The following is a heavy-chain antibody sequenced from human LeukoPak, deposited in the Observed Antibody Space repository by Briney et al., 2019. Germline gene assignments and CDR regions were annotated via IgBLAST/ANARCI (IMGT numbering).Heavy chain of an antibody. V-gene: IGHV4-39*07. Sequence: SETLSLTCSVTGDSFSGSTSDWAWIRQPPGKGLEWIGNIYYRGSTHYSPSLESRVTISVDTSKNQFSLSLSSVTAADTAVYYCARVGVRTYCGSDCYSDYFDTWCQGTLVTVSS. D-gene: IGHD2-21*02. J-gene: IGHJ4*02. CDR3: ARVGVRTYCGSDCYSDYFDT. CDR1: GDSFSGSTSD. CDR2: IYYRGST.